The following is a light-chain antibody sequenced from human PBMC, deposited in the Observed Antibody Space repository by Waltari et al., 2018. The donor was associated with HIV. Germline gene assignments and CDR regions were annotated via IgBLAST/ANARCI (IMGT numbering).Light chain of an antibody. CDR2: EVT. V-gene: IGLV2-14*01. J-gene: IGLJ3*02. CDR1: NTDVGGYNF. Sequence: QSALTQPASVSGSPGQSITISCTRTNTDVGGYNFVPWYQQHPGKAPTLMIYEVTNRPSGLSNRFSGSKSGNTASLTISGLQAEDEADYYCTSYTSNNTLMFGGGTKVTVL. CDR3: TSYTSNNTLM.